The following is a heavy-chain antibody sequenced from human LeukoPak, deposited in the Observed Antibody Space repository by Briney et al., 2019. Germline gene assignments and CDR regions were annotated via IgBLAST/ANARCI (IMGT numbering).Heavy chain of an antibody. Sequence: GGSLRLSCAASGFPFSSYEMNWVRQAPGKGLEWVSSISTSSSYIYYADSVKGRFTISRNNGKNSLYLQMNSLRAEDTAVYYCARGAEGIAATDSNFDYWGRGTLVTVSS. CDR1: GFPFSSYE. D-gene: IGHD6-13*01. V-gene: IGHV3-21*01. J-gene: IGHJ4*02. CDR3: ARGAEGIAATDSNFDY. CDR2: ISTSSSYI.